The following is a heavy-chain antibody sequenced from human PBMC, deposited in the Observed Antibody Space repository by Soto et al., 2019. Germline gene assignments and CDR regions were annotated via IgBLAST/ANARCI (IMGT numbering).Heavy chain of an antibody. CDR3: ECGYSYGPFDY. D-gene: IGHD5-18*01. V-gene: IGHV1-69*13. CDR1: GGTFSSYA. Sequence: SVKVSCKASGGTFSSYAISWVRQAPGQGLEWMGGIIPIFGTANYAQKFQGRVTITADESTSTAYMELSSLRSEDTAVYYCECGYSYGPFDYWGQGTLVTVSS. CDR2: IIPIFGTA. J-gene: IGHJ4*02.